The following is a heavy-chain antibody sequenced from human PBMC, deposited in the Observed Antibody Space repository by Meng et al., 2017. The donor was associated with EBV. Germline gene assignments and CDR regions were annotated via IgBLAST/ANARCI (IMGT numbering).Heavy chain of an antibody. CDR3: TTDEGAIQEDY. CDR2: IKSKTDGGTT. J-gene: IGHJ4*02. CDR1: GFTFSNAW. D-gene: IGHD1-26*01. V-gene: IGHV3-15*01. Sequence: LVGWWGGCVKPGGALRLSCAASGFTFSNAWMSWGRQAPGKGLEWVGRIKSKTDGGTTDYAAPVKGRFTISRDDSKNTLYLQMNSLKTEDTAVYYCTTDEGAIQEDYWGQGTLVTVSS.